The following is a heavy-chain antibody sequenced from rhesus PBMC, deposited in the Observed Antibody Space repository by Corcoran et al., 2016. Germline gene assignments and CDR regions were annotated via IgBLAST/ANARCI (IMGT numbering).Heavy chain of an antibody. CDR2: INHSNGNT. Sequence: QVQLVQSGAEVKKPGASVKLSCKASGYTVPSYYINWVRQAPGQVLEWKGWINHSNGNTGYAQKFQGRVTMTRDTSTSTAYMELSSLRSEDTAVYYCTRSRVVVSATPDYWGQGVLVTVSS. J-gene: IGHJ4*01. CDR3: TRSRVVVSATPDY. V-gene: IGHV1S9*01. D-gene: IGHD2-39*02. CDR1: GYTVPSYY.